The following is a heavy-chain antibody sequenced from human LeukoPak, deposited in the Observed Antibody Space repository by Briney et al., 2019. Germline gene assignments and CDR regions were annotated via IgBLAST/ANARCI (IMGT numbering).Heavy chain of an antibody. D-gene: IGHD3-10*01. J-gene: IGHJ4*02. CDR2: IYYSGIT. CDR3: ASLHVYGPYFAS. V-gene: IGHV4-39*01. Sequence: SETLSLNCTVYSGSISSSSYFWGWIRQPPGKGLKCIASIYYSGITHYIQSLKTRLTISLDTSKNKFSMKLRSVTAADYALSFCASLHVYGPYFASWSQGTLVIVYS. CDR1: SGSISSSSYF.